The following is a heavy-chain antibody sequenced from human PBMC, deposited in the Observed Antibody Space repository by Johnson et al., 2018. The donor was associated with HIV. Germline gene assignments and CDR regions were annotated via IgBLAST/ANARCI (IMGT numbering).Heavy chain of an antibody. D-gene: IGHD2-15*01. CDR2: ISYDGSDK. CDR3: AKEDCSAIVCSDDGFHL. CDR1: GFTFSSYA. J-gene: IGHJ3*01. V-gene: IGHV3-30*04. Sequence: QVQLVESGGGVVQPGRSLRLSCAASGFTFSSYAIHWVRQAPAKGLEWVAVISYDGSDKYYADSVKGRFTISRDSSKTTLFLQMKSLRPEDTAVYFWAKEDCSAIVCSDDGFHLWGQGTMVTVSS.